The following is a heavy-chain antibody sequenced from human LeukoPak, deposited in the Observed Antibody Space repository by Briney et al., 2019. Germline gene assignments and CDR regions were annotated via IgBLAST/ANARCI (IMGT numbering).Heavy chain of an antibody. CDR1: GFMFSSNW. CDR2: IKEDGTET. V-gene: IGHV3-7*03. Sequence: GGSLRLSCAASGFMFSSNWMSWVRLAPGKGQEWVANIKEDGTETYYVDSVKGRFTISRDNAKNSLYLQINSLRVEDTAVYYRAKEGRSLQTNWGQGTLVTVSS. CDR3: AKEGRSLQTN. J-gene: IGHJ4*02. D-gene: IGHD5-24*01.